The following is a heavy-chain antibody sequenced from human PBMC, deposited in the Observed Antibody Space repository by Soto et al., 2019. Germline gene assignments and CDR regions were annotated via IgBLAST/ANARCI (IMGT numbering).Heavy chain of an antibody. CDR3: AKDGGGGATTFDY. CDR2: ISGSGGST. Sequence: EVQLLESGGGLVQPGGSLRLSCAASGFTFSSYAMSWVRQAPGKGLEWVSAISGSGGSTYYADSGKGRFTISRDNSKNRLYLQMNSLRAEDTAVYYCAKDGGGGATTFDYWGQGTLVTVSS. D-gene: IGHD1-26*01. V-gene: IGHV3-23*01. J-gene: IGHJ4*02. CDR1: GFTFSSYA.